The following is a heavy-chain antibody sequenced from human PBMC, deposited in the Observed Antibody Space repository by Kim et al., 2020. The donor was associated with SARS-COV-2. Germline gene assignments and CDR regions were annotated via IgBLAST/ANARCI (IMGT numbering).Heavy chain of an antibody. CDR2: ITIGGDGT. CDR1: GFTFSSFS. J-gene: IGHJ3*02. CDR3: ARDKAYAFDI. V-gene: IGHV3-48*02. Sequence: GSLRLSCGASGFTFSSFSFNWIRQAPGKGLEWISYITIGGDGTQYADSVRGRFTISRDNVHNLIYLQMNSLRHEDTAIYYCARDKAYAFDIWGQGTMVTVSS.